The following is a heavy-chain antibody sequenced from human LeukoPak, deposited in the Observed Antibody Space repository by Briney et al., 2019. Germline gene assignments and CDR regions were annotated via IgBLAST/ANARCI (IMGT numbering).Heavy chain of an antibody. CDR2: INAGNGNT. J-gene: IGHJ5*02. D-gene: IGHD3-22*01. Sequence: ASVKVSCKASGYTFTSYAMHWVRQAAGQRPEWMGWINAGNGNTKYSQKFQGRVTITRDTSASTAYMELSSLRSEDTAVYYCARDPNYDSSGYSPSWFDPWGQGTLVTVSS. V-gene: IGHV1-3*01. CDR3: ARDPNYDSSGYSPSWFDP. CDR1: GYTFTSYA.